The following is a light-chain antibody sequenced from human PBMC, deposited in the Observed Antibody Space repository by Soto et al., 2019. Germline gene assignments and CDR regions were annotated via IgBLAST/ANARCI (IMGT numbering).Light chain of an antibody. J-gene: IGKJ2*01. CDR1: QSISSW. V-gene: IGKV1-5*03. CDR3: QQYNSYHT. CDR2: KAP. Sequence: DIQMTQSPSTLSASVGDRVTITCRASQSISSWLAWYQQKPGKAPKLLIYKAPSLESGVPSRFSGSGSGTEFTLTISSLQPDDFATYYCQQYNSYHTFGQGTKLEIK.